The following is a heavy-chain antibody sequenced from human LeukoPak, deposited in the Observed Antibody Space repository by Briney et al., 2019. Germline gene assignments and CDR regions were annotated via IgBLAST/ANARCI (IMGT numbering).Heavy chain of an antibody. CDR2: ISDDGSNQ. J-gene: IGHJ4*02. D-gene: IGHD1-26*01. Sequence: GGSLRLSCAASGFTFSGYAMHWARQAPGKGLEWVAVISDDGSNQHYADSVKGRFTISRDHSKNTLYLQMSGLRAEDTAVYYCARDRHSGSFYGYFDYWGQGTLVTVSS. CDR3: ARDRHSGSFYGYFDY. CDR1: GFTFSGYA. V-gene: IGHV3-30-3*01.